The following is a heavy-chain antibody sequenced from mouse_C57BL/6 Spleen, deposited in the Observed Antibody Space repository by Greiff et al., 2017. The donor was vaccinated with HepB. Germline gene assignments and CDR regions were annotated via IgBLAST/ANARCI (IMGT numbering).Heavy chain of an antibody. V-gene: IGHV5-4*03. CDR1: GFTFSSYA. J-gene: IGHJ3*01. Sequence: EVKVEESGGGLVKPGGSLKLSCAASGFTFSSYAMSWVRQTPEKRLEWVATISDGGSYTYYPDNVKGRFTISRDNAKNNLYLQMSHLKSEDTAMYYCARHTMVTTRGFAYWGQGTLVTVSA. CDR2: ISDGGSYT. CDR3: ARHTMVTTRGFAY. D-gene: IGHD2-2*01.